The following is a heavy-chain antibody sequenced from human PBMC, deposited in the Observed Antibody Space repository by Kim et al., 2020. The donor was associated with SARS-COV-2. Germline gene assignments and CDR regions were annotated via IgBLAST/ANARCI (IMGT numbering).Heavy chain of an antibody. V-gene: IGHV3-43*01. J-gene: IGHJ4*02. CDR3: AEDILQYCYDSSGSDY. Sequence: SVKGRFTISRDNSKNSLYLHMNSLRTEDTALYYCAEDILQYCYDSSGSDYWGQGTLVTVSS. D-gene: IGHD3-22*01.